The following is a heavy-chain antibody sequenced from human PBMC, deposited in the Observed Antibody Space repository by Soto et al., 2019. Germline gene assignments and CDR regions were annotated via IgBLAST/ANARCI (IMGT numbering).Heavy chain of an antibody. J-gene: IGHJ4*02. V-gene: IGHV3-30*18. CDR1: GFTFSSYG. Sequence: VQLVESGGGLVKPGGSLRLSCAASGFTFSSYGMHWVRQAPGKGLEWVAVISYDGSNKYYADSVKGRFTISRDNSKNTLYLQMNSLRAEDTAVYYCAKPNYYDSSGYDYWGQGTLVTVSS. CDR3: AKPNYYDSSGYDY. D-gene: IGHD3-22*01. CDR2: ISYDGSNK.